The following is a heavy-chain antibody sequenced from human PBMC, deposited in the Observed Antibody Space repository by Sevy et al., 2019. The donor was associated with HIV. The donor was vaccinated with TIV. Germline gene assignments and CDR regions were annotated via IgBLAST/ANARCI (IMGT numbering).Heavy chain of an antibody. D-gene: IGHD1-1*01. V-gene: IGHV3-9*01. CDR2: ISWNSGSI. CDR3: ARAGNWPYFDY. J-gene: IGHJ4*02. Sequence: GGSLRLSCAASGFTFDDYAMHWVRQAPGKGLEWVSGISWNSGSIGYADSVKGRFTISRDNAKNSLYLHMSSLRADDTAVYYCARAGNWPYFDYWGQGTLVTVSS. CDR1: GFTFDDYA.